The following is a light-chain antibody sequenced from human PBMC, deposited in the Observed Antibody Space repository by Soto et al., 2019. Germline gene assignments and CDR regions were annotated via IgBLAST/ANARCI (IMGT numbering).Light chain of an antibody. V-gene: IGLV2-14*01. CDR3: SSYTGSSTFV. CDR2: EVS. Sequence: SALTQPATVSGSPGQSITISCTGTSSDVGGYNYVSWYQQHPGKAPKLMIYEVSNRPSGVSNRFSGSKSGNTASLTISGLQAEDEAAYYCSSYTGSSTFVFGTGTKVTVL. J-gene: IGLJ1*01. CDR1: SSDVGGYNY.